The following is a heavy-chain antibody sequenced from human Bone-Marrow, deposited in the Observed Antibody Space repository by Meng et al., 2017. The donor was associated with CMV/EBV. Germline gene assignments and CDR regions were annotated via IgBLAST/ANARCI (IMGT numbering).Heavy chain of an antibody. Sequence: SETLSLTCTVSGGSISSYYWSWIRQPPGKGLEWIGYIYYSGSTNYNPSLKSRVTISVDTSKNQFSLKLSSVTAADTAVYYCANYYDSSGYGNDIWGQGTMVTVSS. D-gene: IGHD3-22*01. CDR3: ANYYDSSGYGNDI. J-gene: IGHJ3*02. V-gene: IGHV4-59*01. CDR2: IYYSGST. CDR1: GGSISSYY.